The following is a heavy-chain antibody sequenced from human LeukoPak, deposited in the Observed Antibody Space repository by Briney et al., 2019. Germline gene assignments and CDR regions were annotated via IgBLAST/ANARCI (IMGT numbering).Heavy chain of an antibody. CDR1: GFTFDDFA. J-gene: IGHJ4*02. CDR3: AKQYYYDSSGYPIPYFDY. V-gene: IGHV3-43*02. Sequence: PGGSLRLSCAASGFTFDDFAMHWVRQAPGKGLEWVSLISGDGDSTYYTDSVKGRLTISRDNSKNSLYLQMNSLRTEDTALSYCAKQYYYDSSGYPIPYFDYWGQGTLVTVSS. CDR2: ISGDGDST. D-gene: IGHD3-22*01.